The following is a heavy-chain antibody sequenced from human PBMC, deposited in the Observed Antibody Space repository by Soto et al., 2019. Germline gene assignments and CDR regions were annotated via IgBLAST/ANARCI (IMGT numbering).Heavy chain of an antibody. Sequence: SETLSLTCTVYGGSIRSGSYYWGWIRQPPGKGLEWIGSIYYSGSTYYNPSLKSRVTISVDTSKNQFSLKLSSVTAADTAVYYCATAITMIVVSGAFDIWGQGTRVTVS. CDR2: IYYSGST. D-gene: IGHD3-22*01. CDR3: ATAITMIVVSGAFDI. CDR1: GGSIRSGSYY. V-gene: IGHV4-39*01. J-gene: IGHJ3*02.